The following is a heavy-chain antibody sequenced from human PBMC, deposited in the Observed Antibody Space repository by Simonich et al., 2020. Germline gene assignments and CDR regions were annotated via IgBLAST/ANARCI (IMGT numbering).Heavy chain of an antibody. V-gene: IGHV4-38-2*01. CDR2: IYHSGRT. CDR1: GYSISSDYY. Sequence: QVQLQESGPGLVKPSETLSLTCAVSGYSISSDYYWGCIRQPPGKGLEWIGSIYHSGRTYYNPSLKSRVTISVDTSKNQFSLKLSSVTAADTAVYYCARGLTGDYWGQGTLVTVSS. J-gene: IGHJ4*02. CDR3: ARGLTGDY. D-gene: IGHD7-27*01.